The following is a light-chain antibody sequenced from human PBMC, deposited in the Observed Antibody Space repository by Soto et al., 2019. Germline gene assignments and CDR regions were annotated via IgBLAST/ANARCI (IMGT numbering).Light chain of an antibody. CDR3: SSYTSSSTLVV. CDR1: SSDVGDYNY. CDR2: DVS. Sequence: QSALTQPASVSGSPGQSITISCTGTSSDVGDYNYVSWYQHHPGKAPKVMIYDVSNRPSGVSNRFSGSKSGNTASLTISGLQAEDEADYYCSSYTSSSTLVVFGGGTKLTVL. J-gene: IGLJ2*01. V-gene: IGLV2-14*03.